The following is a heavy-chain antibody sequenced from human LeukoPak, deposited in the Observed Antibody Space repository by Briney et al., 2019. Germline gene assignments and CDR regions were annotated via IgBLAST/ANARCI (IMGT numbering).Heavy chain of an antibody. CDR1: GFSFNKAW. J-gene: IGHJ5*02. V-gene: IGHV3-21*01. CDR3: ARSLEVDP. Sequence: GGSLRLSCAVSGFSFNKAWMIWVRQAAGKGLEWFSSISSTSTSINYADSVRGRFTISRDNAKNSLYLQMSSLRAEDTAVYYCARSLEVDPWGQGTLVTVSS. CDR2: ISSTSTSI.